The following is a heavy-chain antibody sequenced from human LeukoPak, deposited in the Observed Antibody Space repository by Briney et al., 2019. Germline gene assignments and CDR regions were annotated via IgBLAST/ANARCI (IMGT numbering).Heavy chain of an antibody. V-gene: IGHV3-21*01. J-gene: IGHJ4*02. CDR3: ARGRAAPHFDY. Sequence: GGSLRLSCEASGFTFSSYTMNWVRQAPGKGLEWVSSISSSSSYIYYADSVKGRFTISRDNAKNSLYLQMNSLRAEDTAVYYCARGRAAPHFDYWGQGTLVTVSS. CDR1: GFTFSSYT. D-gene: IGHD6-6*01. CDR2: ISSSSSYI.